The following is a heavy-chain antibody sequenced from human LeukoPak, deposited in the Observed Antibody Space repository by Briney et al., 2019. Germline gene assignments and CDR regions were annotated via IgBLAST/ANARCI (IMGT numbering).Heavy chain of an antibody. Sequence: GGSLRLSCAASGFTFRRYWIHWVRQAPGKGLVWVSRINTDGSTTVYADSVRGRFTISRDNAKNTLYLQMISLRPEDTAVYYCAGVYNTNRRAFDMWGQGTMVTVSS. CDR3: AGVYNTNRRAFDM. CDR2: INTDGSTT. D-gene: IGHD1-14*01. CDR1: GFTFRRYW. V-gene: IGHV3-74*01. J-gene: IGHJ3*02.